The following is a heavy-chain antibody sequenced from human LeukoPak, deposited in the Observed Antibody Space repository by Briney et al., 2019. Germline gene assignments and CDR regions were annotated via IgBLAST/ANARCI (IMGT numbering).Heavy chain of an antibody. V-gene: IGHV1-18*01. CDR3: ASEGYDFWSGTTSYYYYMDV. D-gene: IGHD3-3*01. J-gene: IGHJ6*03. CDR1: GYTFTSYG. Sequence: ASVKVSCKASGYTFTSYGISWVRQAPGQGLERMGWISAYNGNTNYAQKLQGRVTMTTDTSTSTAYMELRSLRSDDTAVYYCASEGYDFWSGTTSYYYYMDVWGKGTTVTVSS. CDR2: ISAYNGNT.